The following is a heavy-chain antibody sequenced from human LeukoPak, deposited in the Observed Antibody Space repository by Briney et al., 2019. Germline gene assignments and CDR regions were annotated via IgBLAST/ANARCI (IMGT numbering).Heavy chain of an antibody. CDR1: GYTFTSYG. D-gene: IGHD2-15*01. J-gene: IGHJ2*01. Sequence: ASVKVSCKASGYTFTSYGISWVRQAPGQGLEWVGWISAYSGYTNYAQKLQGRVTMTKDTSTTTAYMELRSLRSDDTAVYYCARGRRVVAAIRIWYFDLWGRGTLVTVSS. CDR3: ARGRRVVAAIRIWYFDL. CDR2: ISAYSGYT. V-gene: IGHV1-18*01.